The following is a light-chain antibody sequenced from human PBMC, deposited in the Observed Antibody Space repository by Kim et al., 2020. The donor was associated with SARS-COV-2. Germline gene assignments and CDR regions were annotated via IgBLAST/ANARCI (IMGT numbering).Light chain of an antibody. V-gene: IGKV3-15*01. Sequence: SPGERVTLSCRASQSVSSNLAWYQQKPGQAPRLLIYGETTRATGIPARFSGSGSGTEFTLDISSLQSEDFAVYYCQQYDNWPPVTFGGGTKVDIK. CDR3: QQYDNWPPVT. CDR1: QSVSSN. J-gene: IGKJ4*01. CDR2: GET.